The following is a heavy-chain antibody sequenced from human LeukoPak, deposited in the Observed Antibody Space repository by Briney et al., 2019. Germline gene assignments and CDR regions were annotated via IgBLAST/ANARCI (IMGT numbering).Heavy chain of an antibody. CDR2: INPNSGGT. J-gene: IGHJ4*02. CDR3: ASGSSSWYLYFDY. V-gene: IGHV1-2*02. CDR1: GYTFTVYY. Sequence: ASVTVSFRASGYTFTVYYMHWVRRAPGQGLGWMGWINPNSGGTNYAQKFQGRVTMTRDTSISTAYMELSRLRSDDTAVYYCASGSSSWYLYFDYWGQGSLVTVSS. D-gene: IGHD6-13*01.